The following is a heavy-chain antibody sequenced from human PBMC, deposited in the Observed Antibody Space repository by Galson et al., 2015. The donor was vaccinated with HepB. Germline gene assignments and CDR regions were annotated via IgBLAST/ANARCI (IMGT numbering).Heavy chain of an antibody. Sequence: SLRLSCAASGFTFNFYAMTWVRHVPGEGLDWVSSISASGSRTYYADSAKRRFTISRDNSKNTVFLQMNSLRADDSAVYYCARVPLTGTMGKYYFYMDVWGKGTTVTISS. D-gene: IGHD3-9*01. J-gene: IGHJ6*03. V-gene: IGHV3-23*01. CDR2: ISASGSRT. CDR3: ARVPLTGTMGKYYFYMDV. CDR1: GFTFNFYA.